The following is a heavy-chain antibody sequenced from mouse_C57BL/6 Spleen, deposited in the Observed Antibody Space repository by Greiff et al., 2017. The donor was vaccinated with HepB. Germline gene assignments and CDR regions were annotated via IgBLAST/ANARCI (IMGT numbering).Heavy chain of an antibody. CDR2: ISDGGSYT. V-gene: IGHV5-4*03. CDR3: ASDYYGSSYDWYFDV. J-gene: IGHJ1*03. Sequence: DVMLVESGGGLVKPGGSLKLSCAASGFTFSSYAMSWVRQTPEKRLEWVATISDGGSYTYYPDNVKGRFTISRDNAKNNLYLQMSHLKSEDTAMYYCASDYYGSSYDWYFDVWGTGTTVTVSS. D-gene: IGHD1-1*01. CDR1: GFTFSSYA.